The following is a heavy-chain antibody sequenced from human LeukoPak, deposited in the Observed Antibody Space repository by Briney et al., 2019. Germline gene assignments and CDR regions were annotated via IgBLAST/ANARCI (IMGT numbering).Heavy chain of an antibody. Sequence: GGSLRLSCAASGFTFSSYSMNWVRQAPGKGLEWVSSISSSSSYIYYADSVKGRFTISRDNAKSSLYLQMNSLRAEDTAVYYCARSQWELPGDFDYWGQGTLVTVSS. D-gene: IGHD1-26*01. CDR1: GFTFSSYS. CDR2: ISSSSSYI. J-gene: IGHJ4*02. V-gene: IGHV3-21*01. CDR3: ARSQWELPGDFDY.